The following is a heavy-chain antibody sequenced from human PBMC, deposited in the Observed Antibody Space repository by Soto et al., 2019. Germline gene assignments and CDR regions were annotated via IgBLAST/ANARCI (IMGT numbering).Heavy chain of an antibody. J-gene: IGHJ4*02. V-gene: IGHV3-74*01. CDR3: VTIFVAEGXS. D-gene: IGHD3-3*01. CDR2: INSDGSST. Sequence: GGSLILSCAASGFTFSSYWMHWVRQAPGKGLVWVSRINSDGSSTTYADSVKGRFTISRDNAKNTLSLQMNSLRAEDTAGYGDVTIFVAEGXSWGQGTLVXVAS. CDR1: GFTFSSYW.